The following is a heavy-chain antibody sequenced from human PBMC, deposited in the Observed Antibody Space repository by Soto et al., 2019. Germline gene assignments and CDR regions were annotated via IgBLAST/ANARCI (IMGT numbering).Heavy chain of an antibody. CDR2: IYYSGST. CDR1: GGSISSGDYY. V-gene: IGHV4-30-4*01. J-gene: IGHJ4*02. CDR3: ARTIYYGPYYFDY. D-gene: IGHD3-10*01. Sequence: SETLSLTCTVSGGSISSGDYYWGWIRQPPGKGLEWIGYIYYSGSTYYNPSLKSRVTISVDTSKNQFSLKLSSVTAADTAVYYCARTIYYGPYYFDYWGQGTLVTVSS.